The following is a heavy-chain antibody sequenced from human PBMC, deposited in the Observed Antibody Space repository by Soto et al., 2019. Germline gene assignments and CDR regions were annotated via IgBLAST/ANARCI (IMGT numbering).Heavy chain of an antibody. CDR2: IYYSGST. V-gene: IGHV4-59*01. CDR3: SRWGGNHYFYGLDV. CDR1: GGSISSYY. D-gene: IGHD2-15*01. J-gene: IGHJ6*02. Sequence: SETLSLTCSVSGGSISSYYWSWILQPPGKGLEWIGYIYYSGSTNNNPSLKSRVTISVDTSKNQFSLRLSSVTAADTAIYYCSRWGGNHYFYGLDVWGPGTTVT.